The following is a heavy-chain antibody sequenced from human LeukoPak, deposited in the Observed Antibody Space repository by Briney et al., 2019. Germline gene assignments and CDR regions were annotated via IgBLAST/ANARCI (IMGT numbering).Heavy chain of an antibody. CDR1: GESISGFY. CDR2: IYYSGST. Sequence: PSETLSLTCTVSGESISGFYWTWIRQPPGKGLEWIGYIYYSGSTNYNPSLKSRVTISVDTSKNQFSLNLNSVTAADTAVYARGGDRSFDYWGQGTLVTVSS. D-gene: IGHD3-10*01. V-gene: IGHV4-59*12. CDR3: GGDRSFDY. J-gene: IGHJ4*02.